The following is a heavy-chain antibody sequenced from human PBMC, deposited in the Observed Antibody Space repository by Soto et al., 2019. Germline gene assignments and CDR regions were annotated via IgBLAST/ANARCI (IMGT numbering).Heavy chain of an antibody. CDR1: GFTFSSYA. V-gene: IGHV3-23*01. CDR3: AKGGYSSSWYWFDP. CDR2: ISGRCGST. Sequence: GGSLRLSCAASGFTFSSYAMSWVRQAPGKGLEWVSAISGRCGSTYYADSVKGRFTISRDNSKNTLYLQMNSLRADGTAVYYCAKGGYSSSWYWFDPWGQGTLVTVSS. D-gene: IGHD6-13*01. J-gene: IGHJ5*02.